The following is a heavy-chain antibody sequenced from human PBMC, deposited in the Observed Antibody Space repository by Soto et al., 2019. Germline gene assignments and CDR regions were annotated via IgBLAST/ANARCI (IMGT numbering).Heavy chain of an antibody. D-gene: IGHD2-21*02. J-gene: IGHJ6*02. CDR1: GGSTSSGGYS. CDR2: IYHSGST. Sequence: SETLSLTCAVSGGSTSSGGYSWSWIRQPPGKGLEWIGYIYHSGSTYYNPSLKSRVTISVDRSKNQFSLKLSSVTAADTAVYYCASAYCGGDCYATYRSYYYYGMDVWGQGTTVTVSS. V-gene: IGHV4-30-2*01. CDR3: ASAYCGGDCYATYRSYYYYGMDV.